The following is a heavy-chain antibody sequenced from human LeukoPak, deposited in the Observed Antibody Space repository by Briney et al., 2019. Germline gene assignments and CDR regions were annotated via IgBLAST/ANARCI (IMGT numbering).Heavy chain of an antibody. CDR2: IAFDDTDR. V-gene: IGHV3-30*04. CDR3: AKAPIGRPPALDY. Sequence: PGGSLRLSCAASGFIFGDYAMHWVRQAPGKGLEWVAAIAFDDTDRYYIDSVKGRFTISRDNSKNTLYLQMNSLRAEDTAVYYCAKAPIGRPPALDYWGQGTLVTVSS. J-gene: IGHJ4*02. D-gene: IGHD2-2*01. CDR1: GFIFGDYA.